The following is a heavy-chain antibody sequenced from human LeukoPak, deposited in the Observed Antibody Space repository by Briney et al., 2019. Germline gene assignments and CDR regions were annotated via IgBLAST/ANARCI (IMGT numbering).Heavy chain of an antibody. J-gene: IGHJ4*02. V-gene: IGHV3-74*01. CDR3: ARAGSDWKIDY. D-gene: IGHD6-19*01. CDR2: ITNDGSWT. CDR1: GFSFSTYW. Sequence: GGSLRLSCAASGFSFSTYWMHWVRQAPGKGLVWVSLITNDGSWTNYADSVKGRFTISRDNAKNSLFLQMNSLRAEDTAVYYCARAGSDWKIDYWGQGILVTVPS.